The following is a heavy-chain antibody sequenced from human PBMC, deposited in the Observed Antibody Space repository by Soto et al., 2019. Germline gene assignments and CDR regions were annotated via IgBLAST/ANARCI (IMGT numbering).Heavy chain of an antibody. CDR2: ITDSGINT. V-gene: IGHV3-23*01. J-gene: IGHJ4*02. D-gene: IGHD2-21*01. CDR1: GFTFSSYA. CDR3: AKLVVPGKNYFDS. Sequence: GGSLRLSCAASGFTFSSYAMSWVRQAPGKGLEWVSFITDSGINTWYADSVKGRFTISRDNSKNTLSLQMNSLRGEDTAVYYCAKLVVPGKNYFDSWGQGTLVTVS.